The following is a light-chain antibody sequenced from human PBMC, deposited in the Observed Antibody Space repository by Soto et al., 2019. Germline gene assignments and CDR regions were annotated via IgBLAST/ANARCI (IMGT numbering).Light chain of an antibody. CDR3: QQTDITPLT. CDR2: AAS. J-gene: IGKJ4*01. CDR1: QSISRY. Sequence: DIQMTQSPSSLSASVGDRVTITCRASQSISRYLNWYQQKPGKAPKLLIYAASSLQSGVPSRFSGSGSGTEYTLTISSLQPEDFATYYCQQTDITPLTFGGGTNVKIK. V-gene: IGKV1-39*01.